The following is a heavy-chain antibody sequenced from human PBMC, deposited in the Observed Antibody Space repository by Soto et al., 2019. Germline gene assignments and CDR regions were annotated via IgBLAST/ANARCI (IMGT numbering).Heavy chain of an antibody. CDR2: IYPGDSDT. CDR3: AEKGNYWAQYYYGMGV. Sequence: GECLKISCKGSGYRFSSYWIAWVRQMPGKGLEWMGIIYPGDSDTRYSPSFQGQVTFSVDKSNNTAYLQWSSLKASDTAMYYCAEKGNYWAQYYYGMGVWGQGTAVTVSS. CDR1: GYRFSSYW. J-gene: IGHJ6*02. V-gene: IGHV5-51*01. D-gene: IGHD3-3*01.